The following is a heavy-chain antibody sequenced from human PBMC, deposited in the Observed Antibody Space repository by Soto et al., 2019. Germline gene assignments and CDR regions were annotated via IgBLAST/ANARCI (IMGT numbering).Heavy chain of an antibody. CDR2: IRSKANSYAT. V-gene: IGHV3-73*01. J-gene: IGHJ5*02. D-gene: IGHD3-10*01. CDR1: GFTFSGSA. Sequence: EVQLVESGGGLVQPGGSLKLSCAASGFTFSGSAMHWVRQASGKGLEWVGRIRSKANSYATAYAASVKGRFTISRDDSKKTAYLQMNSLKTEETAVYYCTRSPRLGGGYNWFDPWGQGTLVTVSS. CDR3: TRSPRLGGGYNWFDP.